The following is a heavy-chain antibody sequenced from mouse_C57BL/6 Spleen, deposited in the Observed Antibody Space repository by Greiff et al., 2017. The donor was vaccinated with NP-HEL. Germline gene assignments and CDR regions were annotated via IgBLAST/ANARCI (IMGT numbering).Heavy chain of an antibody. CDR3: ASGYYGSSLYAMDY. Sequence: VQLKESGPELVKPGASVKMSCKASGYTFTDYNMHWVKQSHGKSLEWIGYINPNNGGTSYNQKFKGKATLTVNKSSSTAYMELRSLTSEDSAVYYCASGYYGSSLYAMDYWGQGTSVTVSS. D-gene: IGHD1-1*01. J-gene: IGHJ4*01. CDR1: GYTFTDYN. V-gene: IGHV1-22*01. CDR2: INPNNGGT.